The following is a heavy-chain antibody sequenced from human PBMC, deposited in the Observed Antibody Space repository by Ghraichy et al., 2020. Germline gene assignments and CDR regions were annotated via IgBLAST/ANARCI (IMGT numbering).Heavy chain of an antibody. J-gene: IGHJ4*02. CDR1: DYSMSSSSYY. D-gene: IGHD1-7*01. V-gene: IGHV4-39*01. CDR2: INDSGDT. CDR3: VRLRIGTTQMD. Sequence: SQTLSLTCTVSDYSMSSSSYYWAWIRQPPGKGLQWIGTINDSGDTYYDPSVRGRVTISADTSKNQFSLKVNSVTAAADTAVYYCVRLRIGTTQMDWGQGTLVTVSS.